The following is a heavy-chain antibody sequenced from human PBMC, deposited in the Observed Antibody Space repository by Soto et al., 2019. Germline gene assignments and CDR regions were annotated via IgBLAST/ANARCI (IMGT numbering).Heavy chain of an antibody. Sequence: GGSLRLSCAASGFTFSDYYMSWIRQAPGKGLEWVSYISSSGSTIYYADSVRGRFTISRDNAKESVYLQMDSLRADDTAVYFCGRLARGAAGGTFWGQGTLVTVSS. CDR2: ISSSGSTI. CDR1: GFTFSDYY. J-gene: IGHJ4*02. D-gene: IGHD6-13*01. CDR3: GRLARGAAGGTF. V-gene: IGHV3-11*01.